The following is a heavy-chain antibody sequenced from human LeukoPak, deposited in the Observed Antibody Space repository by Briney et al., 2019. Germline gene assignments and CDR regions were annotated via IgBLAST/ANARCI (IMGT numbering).Heavy chain of an antibody. V-gene: IGHV4-30-4*01. J-gene: IGHJ4*02. D-gene: IGHD5-24*01. Sequence: SETLSLTCTVSGGSISSGDYYWSWIRQPPGKGLEWIRYIYYSGSTYYNPSLKSRVTISVDTSKNQFSLKLSSVTAADTAVYCCARALIVEMATSYFDYWGQGTLVTVSS. CDR3: ARALIVEMATSYFDY. CDR1: GGSISSGDYY. CDR2: IYYSGST.